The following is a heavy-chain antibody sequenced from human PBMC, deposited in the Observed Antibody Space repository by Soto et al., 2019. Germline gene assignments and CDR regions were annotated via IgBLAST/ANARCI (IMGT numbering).Heavy chain of an antibody. CDR1: GFAFSGYA. Sequence: AGGSLRLSCVGSGFAFSGYALHWVRQAPGKGLEWVAVILYDGSKTYYADSVRGRFTISRDNSRNTLYLQMNNLRSEDTAVYYCARDGCGGDCYHDYWGQGALVTVSS. CDR3: ARDGCGGDCYHDY. D-gene: IGHD2-21*02. CDR2: ILYDGSKT. V-gene: IGHV3-30-3*01. J-gene: IGHJ4*02.